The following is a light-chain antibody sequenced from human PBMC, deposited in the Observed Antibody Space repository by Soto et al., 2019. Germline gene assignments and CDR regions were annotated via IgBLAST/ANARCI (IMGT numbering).Light chain of an antibody. Sequence: EIVVTQSACTLSLSPGERATLSCRASQSVSSNYLAWYQQKPGQAPRLLIYGASNRATGIPDRFSGSGSGTDFTLTISRLEPEDFAVYYCQQYGSSGTFAQGTKVDI. J-gene: IGKJ1*01. CDR2: GAS. V-gene: IGKV3-20*01. CDR1: QSVSSNY. CDR3: QQYGSSGT.